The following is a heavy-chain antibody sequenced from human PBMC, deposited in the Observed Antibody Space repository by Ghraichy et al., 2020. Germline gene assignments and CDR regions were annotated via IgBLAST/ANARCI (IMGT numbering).Heavy chain of an antibody. V-gene: IGHV1-2*02. Sequence: ASVKVSCKASGYTFTGYYMHWVRQAPGQGLEWMGWINPNSGGTNYAQKFQGRVTMTRDTSISTAYMELSRLRSDDTAVYYCARDWGMGFNWFDPWGQGTLVTVPS. D-gene: IGHD2-8*01. CDR3: ARDWGMGFNWFDP. J-gene: IGHJ5*02. CDR2: INPNSGGT. CDR1: GYTFTGYY.